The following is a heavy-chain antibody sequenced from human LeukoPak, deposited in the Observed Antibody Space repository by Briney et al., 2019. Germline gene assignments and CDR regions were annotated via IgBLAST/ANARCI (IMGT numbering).Heavy chain of an antibody. Sequence: GGSLRLSCAASGFTFSSYAMSWVRQAPGKGLEWVSAISGSGGSTYYADSVKGRFTISRDNSKNTLYLQMNSPRAEDTAVYYCAKDLGYDYVWGSYRLTLWGQGTLVTVSS. J-gene: IGHJ4*02. D-gene: IGHD3-16*02. CDR2: ISGSGGST. CDR1: GFTFSSYA. V-gene: IGHV3-23*01. CDR3: AKDLGYDYVWGSYRLTL.